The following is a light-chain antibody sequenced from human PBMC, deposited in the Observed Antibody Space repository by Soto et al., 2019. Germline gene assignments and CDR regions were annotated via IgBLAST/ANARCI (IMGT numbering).Light chain of an antibody. Sequence: DIQMTQSPSSLSASVGDRVTITCRASQGISNYLAWYQQKPRKVPKLLIYAASTLQSGVPSRFSGSGSGTDFTLTIHSLQPEDVATYFCQKYNSAPRTFGQGTTVESK. J-gene: IGKJ1*01. CDR2: AAS. CDR3: QKYNSAPRT. CDR1: QGISNY. V-gene: IGKV1-27*01.